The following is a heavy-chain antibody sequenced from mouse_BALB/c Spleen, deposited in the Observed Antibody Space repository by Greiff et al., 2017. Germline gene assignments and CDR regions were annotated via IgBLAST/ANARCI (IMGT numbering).Heavy chain of an antibody. CDR3: ARSYGSWYFDV. CDR2: IRNKANGYTT. J-gene: IGHJ1*01. D-gene: IGHD1-2*01. V-gene: IGHV7-3*02. Sequence: VQRVESGGGLVQPGGSLRLSCATSGFTFTDYYMSWVRQPPGKALEWLGFIRNKANGYTTEYSASVKGRFTISRDNSQSILYLQMNTLRAEDSATYYCARSYGSWYFDVWGAGTTVTVSS. CDR1: GFTFTDYY.